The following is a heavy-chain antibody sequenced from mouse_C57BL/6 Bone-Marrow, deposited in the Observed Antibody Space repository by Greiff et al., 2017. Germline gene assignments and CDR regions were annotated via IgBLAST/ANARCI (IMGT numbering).Heavy chain of an antibody. V-gene: IGHV1-22*01. D-gene: IGHD1-2*01. J-gene: IGHJ1*03. CDR2: INPNNGGT. CDR3: AILRRWYFDV. Sequence: VHVKQSGPELVKPGASVKMSCKASGYTFTDYNMHWVKQSHGKSLEWIGYINPNNGGTSYNQKFKGKATLTVNKSSSTAYMELRSLTSEDSAVYYCAILRRWYFDVWGTGTTVTVSS. CDR1: GYTFTDYN.